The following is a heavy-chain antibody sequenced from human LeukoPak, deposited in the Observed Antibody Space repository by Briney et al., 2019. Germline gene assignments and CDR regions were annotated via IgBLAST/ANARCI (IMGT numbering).Heavy chain of an antibody. CDR1: GFTFSSYG. V-gene: IGHV3-23*01. J-gene: IGHJ4*02. D-gene: IGHD3-22*01. Sequence: GGSLRLSCAASGFTFSSYGLSWVRQAPGMGLEWVSALTYSGGSTHYAASVKGRFTISRDNSKNTLYLQMNSLRAEDTAVYYCAKAREDTYYYDSSGYYFATPLDYWGQGTLVTVSS. CDR3: AKAREDTYYYDSSGYYFATPLDY. CDR2: LTYSGGST.